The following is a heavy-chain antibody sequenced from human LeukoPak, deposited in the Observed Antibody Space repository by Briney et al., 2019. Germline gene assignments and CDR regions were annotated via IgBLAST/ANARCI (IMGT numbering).Heavy chain of an antibody. CDR1: GFTFSSYA. Sequence: SGGSLRLSCAASGFTFSSYAMPWVRQAPGKGLEWVAVISYDGSNKYYADSVKGRFTISRDNSKNTLYLQMNSLRAEDTAVYYCARERDYYDSSGYLGYWGQGTLVTVSS. J-gene: IGHJ4*02. D-gene: IGHD3-22*01. CDR2: ISYDGSNK. CDR3: ARERDYYDSSGYLGY. V-gene: IGHV3-30-3*01.